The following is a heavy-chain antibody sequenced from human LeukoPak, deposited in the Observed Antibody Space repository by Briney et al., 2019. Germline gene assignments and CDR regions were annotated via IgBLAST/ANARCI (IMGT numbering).Heavy chain of an antibody. CDR2: INPYSGDT. CDR1: GYTFTGYY. Sequence: ASVKVSCKASGYTFTGYYMHWVRQAPGQGREGMGWINPYSGDTNYAQKFQGRVTMTRDKSISTAYMELSRLRSDDTAVFYCARVGGYCTTTSCSYGMDVWGQGTTVTVSS. V-gene: IGHV1-2*02. J-gene: IGHJ6*02. CDR3: ARVGGYCTTTSCSYGMDV. D-gene: IGHD2-2*01.